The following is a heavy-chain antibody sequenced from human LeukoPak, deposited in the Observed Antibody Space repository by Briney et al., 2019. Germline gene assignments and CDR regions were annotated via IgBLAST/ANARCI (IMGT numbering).Heavy chain of an antibody. J-gene: IGHJ3*02. CDR2: ISWNSGSI. D-gene: IGHD3-22*01. Sequence: GGSLRLSCAVSGFTFDDYAMHWVRQAPGKGLEWVSGISWNSGSIGYADSVKGRFTISRDNAKNSLYLQMNSLRAEDTAVYYCARDLDYYDSSGYYAHAFDIWGQGTMVTVSS. V-gene: IGHV3-9*01. CDR3: ARDLDYYDSSGYYAHAFDI. CDR1: GFTFDDYA.